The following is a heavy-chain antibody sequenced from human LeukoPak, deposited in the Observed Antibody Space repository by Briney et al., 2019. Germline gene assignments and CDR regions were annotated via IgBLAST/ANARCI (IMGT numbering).Heavy chain of an antibody. CDR1: GFTFSSYA. CDR2: ISNSGGRT. J-gene: IGHJ4*02. CDR3: ARVNGGNRYFDY. Sequence: TGGSLRLSCAASGFTFSSYAMNWVRQSPGKGLEWVSAISNSGGRTYYADSVKGRFTISRDNSKNTLYLQMNSLRAEDTAVYYCARVNGGNRYFDYWGQGTLVTVSS. V-gene: IGHV3-23*01. D-gene: IGHD4-23*01.